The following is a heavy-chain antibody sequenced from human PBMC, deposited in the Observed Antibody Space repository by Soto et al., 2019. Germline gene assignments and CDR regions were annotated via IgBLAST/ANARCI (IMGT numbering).Heavy chain of an antibody. Sequence: PGGSLRLSCVASGLTFSTYGIHWVRQAPGKGLEWVGVISSDGETKYYADSVKGRFTISRDNSKNTMYLQMASLRPEDTAVYYCAKEVEVAGDLDYWGHGTLVTVSS. CDR1: GLTFSTYG. J-gene: IGHJ4*01. V-gene: IGHV3-30*18. D-gene: IGHD6-19*01. CDR3: AKEVEVAGDLDY. CDR2: ISSDGETK.